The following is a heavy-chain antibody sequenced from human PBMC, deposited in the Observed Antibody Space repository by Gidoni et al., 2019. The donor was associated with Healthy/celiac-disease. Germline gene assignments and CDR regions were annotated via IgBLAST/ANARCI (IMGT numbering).Heavy chain of an antibody. CDR1: GYSFTSYW. Sequence: EVQLVPSGAAVNKPGESLKISCKGSGYSFTSYWIGWVRQMPGKGLEGMGIIDPGDSDTRYSPSFQGQVTIPADKSISTAYLQWSSLKASDTAMYYCARRRHGKYCSSTSCYTFDTWGQGTLVTVSS. CDR3: ARRRHGKYCSSTSCYTFDT. J-gene: IGHJ5*02. CDR2: IDPGDSDT. V-gene: IGHV5-51*01. D-gene: IGHD2-2*02.